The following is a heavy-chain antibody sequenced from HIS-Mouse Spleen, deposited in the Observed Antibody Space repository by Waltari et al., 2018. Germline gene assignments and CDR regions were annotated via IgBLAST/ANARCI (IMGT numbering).Heavy chain of an antibody. V-gene: IGHV3-33*06. CDR3: AKGGLMVYAIGDY. Sequence: QVQLVESGGGVVQPGRSLRLSCAASGFALSSSGMHWVRQAPGKGLEWVAVIWYDGSNKYYADSVKGRFTISRDNSKNTLYLQMNSLRAEDTAVYYCAKGGLMVYAIGDYWGQGTLVTVSS. D-gene: IGHD2-8*01. J-gene: IGHJ4*02. CDR2: IWYDGSNK. CDR1: GFALSSSG.